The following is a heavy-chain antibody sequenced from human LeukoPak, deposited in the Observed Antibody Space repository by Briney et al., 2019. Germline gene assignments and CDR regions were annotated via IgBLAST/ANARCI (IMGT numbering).Heavy chain of an antibody. V-gene: IGHV1-18*04. CDR2: INPNSGNT. CDR3: ARTGHSSGWYFSSGDWFDP. Sequence: GASVKVSCKASGYTFTGYYMHWVRQAPGQGLEWMGWINPNSGNTNYAQKLQGRVTMTTDTSTSTAYMELRSLRSDDTAVYHRARTGHSSGWYFSSGDWFDPWGQGTLVTVSS. D-gene: IGHD6-19*01. CDR1: GYTFTGYY. J-gene: IGHJ5*02.